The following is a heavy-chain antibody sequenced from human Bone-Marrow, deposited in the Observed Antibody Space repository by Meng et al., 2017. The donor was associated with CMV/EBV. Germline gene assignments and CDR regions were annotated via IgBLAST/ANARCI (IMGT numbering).Heavy chain of an antibody. CDR2: ISGSGGST. V-gene: IGHV3-23*01. J-gene: IGHJ4*02. Sequence: GESLKISCAASGVTFSSYSMSWVRQVPGKGLEWVSAISGSGGSTYYADSVKGRFAISRDNSENTLYLQMNSLRAEDTAVYSCAKLSVIGVAVAGPGYWGQGTLVTVSS. CDR3: AKLSVIGVAVAGPGY. D-gene: IGHD6-19*01. CDR1: GVTFSSYS.